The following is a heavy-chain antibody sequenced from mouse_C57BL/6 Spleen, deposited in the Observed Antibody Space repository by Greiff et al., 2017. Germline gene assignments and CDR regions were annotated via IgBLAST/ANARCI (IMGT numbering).Heavy chain of an antibody. J-gene: IGHJ4*01. V-gene: IGHV1-82*01. Sequence: QVQLKESGPELVKPGASVKISCKASGYAFSSSWMTWVKQRPGKGLEWIGRIYPGDGDTDYTGKLKGQATLTADKSCSTAYMQLSSLTSEDTAVYFCARSPYYYGNYVWVDYWGQGTSVTVSS. D-gene: IGHD2-1*01. CDR3: ARSPYYYGNYVWVDY. CDR1: GYAFSSSW. CDR2: IYPGDGDT.